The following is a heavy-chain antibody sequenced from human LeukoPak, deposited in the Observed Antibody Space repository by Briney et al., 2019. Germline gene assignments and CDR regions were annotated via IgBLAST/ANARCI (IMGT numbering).Heavy chain of an antibody. CDR1: GFTLSGAA. V-gene: IGHV3-21*01. CDR3: ARNPPPSGWFGESTPGEPDY. D-gene: IGHD3-10*01. CDR2: ITRPGSST. J-gene: IGHJ4*02. Sequence: KSGGSLRLSCSASGFTLSGAASTWVRQAPGKGLEWVSTITRPGSSTYYSDSVKGRFTISRDNAKNSLYLQMNSLRAEDTAVYYCARNPPPSGWFGESTPGEPDYWGQGTLVTVSS.